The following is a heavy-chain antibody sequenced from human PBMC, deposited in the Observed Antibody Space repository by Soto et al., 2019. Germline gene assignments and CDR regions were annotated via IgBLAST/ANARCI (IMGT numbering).Heavy chain of an antibody. CDR2: IKSKTDGGTT. Sequence: EVQLVESGGGLVKPGGSLRLSCAASGITFSNAWMNWVRQAPGKGLEWVGRIKSKTDGGTTDYAAPVKGRFTISRDDSKNTLYLQMNSLKTEDTAVYYCTGPGLDQPYYYYYGMDVWGQGTTVTVSS. CDR1: GITFSNAW. V-gene: IGHV3-15*07. CDR3: TGPGLDQPYYYYYGMDV. J-gene: IGHJ6*02. D-gene: IGHD6-6*01.